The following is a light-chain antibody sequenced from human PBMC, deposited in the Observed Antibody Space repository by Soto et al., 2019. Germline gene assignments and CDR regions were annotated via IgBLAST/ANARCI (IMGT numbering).Light chain of an antibody. CDR3: SSYTSSSTYV. CDR2: DVS. Sequence: QSVLTQPASVSGSPGRSIAISCTGTSSDVGGYNYVSWYQQHPGKAPKLMVYDVSNRPSGVSNRFSGSKSGNTASLTISGLQADDEADYYCSSYTSSSTYVFGTGTKVTVL. CDR1: SSDVGGYNY. V-gene: IGLV2-14*01. J-gene: IGLJ1*01.